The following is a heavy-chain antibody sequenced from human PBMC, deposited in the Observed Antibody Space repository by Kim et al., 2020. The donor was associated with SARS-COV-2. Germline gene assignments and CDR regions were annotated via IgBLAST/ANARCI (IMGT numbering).Heavy chain of an antibody. CDR3: AKGSGSRSIDY. D-gene: IGHD3-10*01. Sequence: YSDSVTGRFHLSRDTSKNTLYLQRNTLRAEETALYYCAKGSGSRSIDYWGQGTLVTVSS. V-gene: IGHV3-23*01. J-gene: IGHJ4*02.